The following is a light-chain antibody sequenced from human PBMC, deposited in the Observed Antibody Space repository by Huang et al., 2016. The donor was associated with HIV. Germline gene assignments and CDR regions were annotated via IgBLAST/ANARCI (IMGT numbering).Light chain of an antibody. V-gene: IGKV1-39*01. CDR1: QNIDTY. J-gene: IGKJ3*01. CDR2: TAS. Sequence: DIQMTQSPSSLSAFVGDRVTITCRAIQNIDTYLNWYQQKRGKAPKLLIYTASSLESGVPSRFSGSGSGTDFTLTISSLQPEDSATYYCQQSYSTLFTFGPGTKVDIK. CDR3: QQSYSTLFT.